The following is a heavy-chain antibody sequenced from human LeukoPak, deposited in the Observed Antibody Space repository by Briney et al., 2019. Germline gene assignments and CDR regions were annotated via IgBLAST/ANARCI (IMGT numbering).Heavy chain of an antibody. J-gene: IGHJ5*02. D-gene: IGHD2-2*01. Sequence: TGGSLRLSCAGSGFTFSNYEMNWVRQAPGKGLEWVAYISYSGGTVWYADSVKGRFTISRDNTKNSVFLQMDSLRGDDTAVYYCARLGCSRTSCYDTRWFDPWGQGTLVTVSS. V-gene: IGHV3-48*03. CDR3: ARLGCSRTSCYDTRWFDP. CDR1: GFTFSNYE. CDR2: ISYSGGTV.